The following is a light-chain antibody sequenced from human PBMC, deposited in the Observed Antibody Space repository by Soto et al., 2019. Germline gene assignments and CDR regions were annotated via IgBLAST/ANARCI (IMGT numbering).Light chain of an antibody. CDR2: GAS. J-gene: IGKJ1*01. CDR1: ETVATN. CDR3: QQYFEWPPMT. V-gene: IGKV3-15*01. Sequence: VMTQSPATLSVSPGERATLSCWASETVATNLAWYLQKPGQAPRLLISGASTRAAGISDRFRGSGSGTEFTLTISSLRSEDSAIYYCQQYFEWPPMTFGQGTKVEI.